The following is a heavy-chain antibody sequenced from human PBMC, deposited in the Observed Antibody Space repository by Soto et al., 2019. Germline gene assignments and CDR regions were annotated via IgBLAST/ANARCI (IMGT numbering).Heavy chain of an antibody. J-gene: IGHJ4*02. CDR1: GFPFSNYA. Sequence: EVQLLESGGGLVQPGGSLRLSCSASGFPFSNYAMSWVRQAPGKGLEWVSAISRSGGSPYYADSVRGRFTVSRDNSKHTLYLQMNSLGAEDTAVYYCARRLDYDILTGTIDYWGQGTLVTVSS. CDR2: ISRSGGSP. V-gene: IGHV3-23*01. CDR3: ARRLDYDILTGTIDY. D-gene: IGHD3-9*01.